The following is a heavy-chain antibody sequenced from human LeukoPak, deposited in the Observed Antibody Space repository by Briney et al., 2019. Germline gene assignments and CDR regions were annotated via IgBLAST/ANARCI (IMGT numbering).Heavy chain of an antibody. D-gene: IGHD1-26*01. Sequence: PGGSLRLSCAASGFTFNSYSMNWVREAPGKGLVWVSSISSGSSYIFYAASVKGRFTISRDNAKNSLYLQMNSLRAEDTAAYYCARQVGVDDAFDIWGQGTMVTISS. CDR1: GFTFNSYS. CDR2: ISSGSSYI. V-gene: IGHV3-21*01. J-gene: IGHJ3*02. CDR3: ARQVGVDDAFDI.